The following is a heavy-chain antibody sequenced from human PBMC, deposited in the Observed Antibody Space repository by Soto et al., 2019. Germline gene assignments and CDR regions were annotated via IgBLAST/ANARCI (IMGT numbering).Heavy chain of an antibody. CDR3: ATALGSSSRTYYYYGMDV. D-gene: IGHD6-13*01. J-gene: IGHJ6*02. V-gene: IGHV1-69*13. Sequence: GASVKVSCKASGGTFSSYAISCVRQAPGQGLEWMGGIIPIFGTANYAQKFQDRVTITADESTSTAYMELSSLRSEDTAVYYCATALGSSSRTYYYYGMDVWGQGTTVTVSS. CDR2: IIPIFGTA. CDR1: GGTFSSYA.